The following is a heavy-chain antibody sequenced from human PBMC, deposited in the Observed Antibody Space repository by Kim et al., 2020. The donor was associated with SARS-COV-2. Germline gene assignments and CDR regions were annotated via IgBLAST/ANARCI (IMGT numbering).Heavy chain of an antibody. CDR2: IYYSGST. V-gene: IGHV4-39*06. Sequence: SETLSLTCTVSGGSLSSFSYYWGCNRQPPGKGLEWIGSIYYSGSTYYNSSLKRRVSITVDTSKNQFTLKLNPVTAADTAVYFCARDSSGYGNFDYWGQGTLVTVSS. CDR1: GGSLSSFSYY. D-gene: IGHD5-12*01. CDR3: ARDSSGYGNFDY. J-gene: IGHJ4*02.